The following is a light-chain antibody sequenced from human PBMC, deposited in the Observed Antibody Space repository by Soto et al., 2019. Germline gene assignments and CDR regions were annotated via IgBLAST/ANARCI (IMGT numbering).Light chain of an antibody. CDR1: QSLLQRNGYKC. Sequence: EIVMTQSPLSLPVTPGEPASISCRSSQSLLQRNGYKCWEWYLQKPGQSPQLLIYMGSNRASGVPDRFSGSGSGTDFTLKISRVEAEDVGVYYCMQSLQAPLTFGQGTKVEIK. V-gene: IGKV2-28*01. CDR3: MQSLQAPLT. CDR2: MGS. J-gene: IGKJ1*01.